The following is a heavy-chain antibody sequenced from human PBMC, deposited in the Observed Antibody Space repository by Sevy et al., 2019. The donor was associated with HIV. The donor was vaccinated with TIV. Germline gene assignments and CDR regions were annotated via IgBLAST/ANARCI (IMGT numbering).Heavy chain of an antibody. Sequence: GGSLRLSCAASGFTFSSYSMNWVRQAPGKGLEWVSSISSSSSYIYYADSVKGRFTISRDNAKNSLYLQMNSLRAEDTAVYYCVSSGSSGGYFDYWGQGTLVTVSS. V-gene: IGHV3-21*01. CDR1: GFTFSSYS. CDR3: VSSGSSGGYFDY. CDR2: ISSSSSYI. J-gene: IGHJ4*02. D-gene: IGHD6-6*01.